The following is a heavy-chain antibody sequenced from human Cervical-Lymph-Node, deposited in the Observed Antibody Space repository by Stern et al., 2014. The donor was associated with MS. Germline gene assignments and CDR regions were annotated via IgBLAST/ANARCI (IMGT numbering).Heavy chain of an antibody. Sequence: QVQLEESGPGLVKPSDTLSLTCTVSGGSISSYYWRWIRQPPGKRPEWIGYIYSSGSTNYNPSLKSRVTISVDTSKNQFSLKLSSVTAADTAVYYCARVVYSSGWYFDYWGQGTLVTVSS. CDR3: ARVVYSSGWYFDY. J-gene: IGHJ4*02. V-gene: IGHV4-59*07. CDR1: GGSISSYY. CDR2: IYSSGST. D-gene: IGHD6-19*01.